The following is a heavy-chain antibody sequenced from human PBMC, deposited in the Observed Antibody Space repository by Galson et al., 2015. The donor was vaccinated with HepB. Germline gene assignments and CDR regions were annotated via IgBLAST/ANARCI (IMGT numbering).Heavy chain of an antibody. J-gene: IGHJ4*02. CDR2: ISYDGSNK. CDR1: GFTFSSYG. V-gene: IGHV3-30*18. CDR3: AKDHYFDY. Sequence: SLRLSCAASGFTFSSYGMHWVRQAPGKGLEWVAVISYDGSNKYYADSVKGRFTISRDNSKNTLYLQMNSLRAEDTAVYYCAKDHYFDYWGQGTLVTVSS.